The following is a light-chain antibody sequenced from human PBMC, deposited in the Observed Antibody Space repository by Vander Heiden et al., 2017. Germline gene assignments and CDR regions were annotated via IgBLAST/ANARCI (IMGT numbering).Light chain of an antibody. J-gene: IGKJ4*01. CDR3: QQDDATPPT. CDR1: QSVLYSSTNKNY. V-gene: IGKV4-1*01. Sequence: DIVMTQSPDSLPLSLGERATINCKSSQSVLYSSTNKNYLAWYQQKPGQPPKLLIYCASTRESAVPDRLSGSGSGTDFTLTISSRQAEDVAVYYCQQDDATPPTFGGGTKVEIK. CDR2: CAS.